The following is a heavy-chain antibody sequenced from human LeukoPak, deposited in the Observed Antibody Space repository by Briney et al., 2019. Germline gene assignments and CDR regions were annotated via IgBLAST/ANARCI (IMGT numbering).Heavy chain of an antibody. D-gene: IGHD2-15*01. CDR1: GGTISSYA. Sequence: SVKVSCKASGGTISSYAISWVRQAPGQGLEWMGGIIPIFGTANYAQKFQGRVTITADKSTSTAYMELSSLRSEDTAVYYCASRGGYCSGGSCYGAFDYWGQGTLVTVSS. CDR3: ASRGGYCSGGSCYGAFDY. J-gene: IGHJ4*02. CDR2: IIPIFGTA. V-gene: IGHV1-69*06.